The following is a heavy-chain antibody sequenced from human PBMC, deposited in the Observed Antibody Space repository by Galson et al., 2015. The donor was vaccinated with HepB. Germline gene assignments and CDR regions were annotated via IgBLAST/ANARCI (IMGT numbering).Heavy chain of an antibody. Sequence: SLRLSCAASGFTFSSYGVSWVRQAPGKGLEWVANIKQDGSEKHYVESVKGRFTISRDNAKNSLYLQMNSLRAEDTAVYYCAREEGHSSGWYYFDYWGQGTLVTVSS. J-gene: IGHJ4*02. D-gene: IGHD6-19*01. CDR1: GFTFSSYG. CDR3: AREEGHSSGWYYFDY. CDR2: IKQDGSEK. V-gene: IGHV3-7*03.